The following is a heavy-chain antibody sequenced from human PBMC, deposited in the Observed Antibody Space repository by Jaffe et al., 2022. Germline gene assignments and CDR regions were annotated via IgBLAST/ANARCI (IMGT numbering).Heavy chain of an antibody. CDR3: ASSSGYDYDLVFPFDI. CDR2: IYYSGST. V-gene: IGHV4-59*01. Sequence: QVQLQESGPGLVKPSETLSLTCTVSGGSISSYYWSWIRQPPGKGLEWIGYIYYSGSTNYNPSLKSRVTISVDTSKNQFSLKLSSVTAADTAVYYCASSSGYDYDLVFPFDIWGQGTMVTVSS. CDR1: GGSISSYY. J-gene: IGHJ3*02. D-gene: IGHD5-12*01.